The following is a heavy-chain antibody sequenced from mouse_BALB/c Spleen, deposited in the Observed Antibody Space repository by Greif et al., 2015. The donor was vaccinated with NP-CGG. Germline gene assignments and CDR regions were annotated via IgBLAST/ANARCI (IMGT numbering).Heavy chain of an antibody. CDR2: IRLVFNNYAT. CDR3: TRSLLRSLDV. CDR1: GFPISYYW. Sequence: EGQLVESGGGLVQPGGSMKLYCVASGFPISYYWMNWVRKSPEKGLEWIAEIRLVFNNYATHYAESVKGRFTISRDDSKTSVYLLMNNLRAEDTGIYHGTRSLLRSLDVWGAGTAVTVSS. J-gene: IGHJ1*01. V-gene: IGHV6-6*02. D-gene: IGHD1-2*01.